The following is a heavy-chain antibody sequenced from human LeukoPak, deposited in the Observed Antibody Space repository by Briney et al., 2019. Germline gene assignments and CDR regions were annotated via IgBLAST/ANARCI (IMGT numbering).Heavy chain of an antibody. J-gene: IGHJ5*02. V-gene: IGHV4-59*01. D-gene: IGHD3-3*01. CDR1: GGSISTYY. CDR3: ARELNRITIFGVLQNWFDP. CDR2: ICHSGST. Sequence: SETLSLTCTVSGGSISTYYWNWIRQPPGKGLEWIGYICHSGSTNYNPSLQSRVTISVDTSKNQFSLNLNSVTAADTAVYYCARELNRITIFGVLQNWFDPWGQGTLVTVSS.